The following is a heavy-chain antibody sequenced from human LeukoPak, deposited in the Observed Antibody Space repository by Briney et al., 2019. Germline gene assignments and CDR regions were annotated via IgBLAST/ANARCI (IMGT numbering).Heavy chain of an antibody. V-gene: IGHV4-38-2*01. CDR2: IYYSGST. CDR1: GYSISSGYY. Sequence: SETLSLICAVSGYSISSGYYWGWIRQPPGKGLEWIGSIYYSGSTYYNPSLKSRVTISVDTSKNQFSLKLSSVTAADTAVYYCARRKYSSSWLDYWGQGTLVTVSS. CDR3: ARRKYSSSWLDY. D-gene: IGHD6-13*01. J-gene: IGHJ4*02.